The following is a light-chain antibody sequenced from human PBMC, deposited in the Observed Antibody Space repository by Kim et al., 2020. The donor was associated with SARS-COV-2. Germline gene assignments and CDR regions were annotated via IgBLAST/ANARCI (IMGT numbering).Light chain of an antibody. CDR2: EVS. Sequence: QSIAISCTGTSSDVGSYNLVSWYQQHPVKAPKRRIYEVSKRPSGVSSRFSGSKSGNTASLTISGLQAEDEADYYCCSYAGSSTLVFGGGTQLTVL. CDR1: SSDVGSYNL. J-gene: IGLJ2*01. CDR3: CSYAGSSTLV. V-gene: IGLV2-23*02.